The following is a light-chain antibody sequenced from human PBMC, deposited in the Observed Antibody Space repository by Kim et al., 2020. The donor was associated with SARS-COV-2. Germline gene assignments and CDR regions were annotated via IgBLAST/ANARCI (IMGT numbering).Light chain of an antibody. CDR3: QQYNKWPPLT. V-gene: IGKV3-15*01. CDR1: QSISSD. J-gene: IGKJ4*01. CDR2: GAS. Sequence: EIVMTQSPATLSVSPGERATLSCRASQSISSDLAWYQQKPGQAPRLLMFGASTRATGTPTRFSGSGSGTEFTLTSSSLQSEDSAVYYCQQYNKWPPLTFGGGTKVDIK.